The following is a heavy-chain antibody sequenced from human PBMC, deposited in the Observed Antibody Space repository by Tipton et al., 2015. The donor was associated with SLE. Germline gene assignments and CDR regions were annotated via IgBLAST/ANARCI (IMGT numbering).Heavy chain of an antibody. D-gene: IGHD2-8*01. CDR1: GGSISSYY. CDR2: IYYTGTT. V-gene: IGHV4-59*01. Sequence: TLSLTCTVSGGSISSYYWSWIRQPPGKRLEWIGYIYYTGTTNYNPSLKSRVTMSVDTSKNQFSLKLRSVTAADTALYYCAREMGRQAFDIWGQGTMVTVSS. J-gene: IGHJ3*02. CDR3: AREMGRQAFDI.